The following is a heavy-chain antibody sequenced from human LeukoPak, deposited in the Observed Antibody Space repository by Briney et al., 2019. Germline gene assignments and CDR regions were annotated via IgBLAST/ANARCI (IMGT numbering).Heavy chain of an antibody. Sequence: PGGSLRLSCAASGFAFSNYWMHWVRQVPGKGLVWVSRITRDGSYANYADPVKGRFTFSRDNARNTLYLQMNSLRAEDTAVYYCARDGDGYNFDFWGQGALVTVSS. CDR2: ITRDGSYA. CDR3: ARDGDGYNFDF. J-gene: IGHJ4*02. D-gene: IGHD5-24*01. CDR1: GFAFSNYW. V-gene: IGHV3-74*01.